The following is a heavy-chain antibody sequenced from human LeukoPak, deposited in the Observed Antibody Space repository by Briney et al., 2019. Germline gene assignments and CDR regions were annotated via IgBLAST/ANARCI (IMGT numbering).Heavy chain of an antibody. J-gene: IGHJ5*02. CDR2: LYTSGST. CDR1: SGSINSCY. D-gene: IGHD3-16*01. V-gene: IGHV4-4*07. CDR3: AGDPIGAVGAGVSYNGFYP. Sequence: SETLSLPCTVASGSINSCYGWCLRQPAGKGLEWIGRLYTSGSTNYNPSLKSRVTVSVDKSKNQFSLKLSSVTAADTAVYYWAGDPIGAVGAGVSYNGFYPWGQGTLVTVSS.